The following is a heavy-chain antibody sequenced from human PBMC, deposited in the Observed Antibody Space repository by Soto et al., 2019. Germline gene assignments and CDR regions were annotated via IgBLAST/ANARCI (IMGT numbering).Heavy chain of an antibody. V-gene: IGHV3-21*01. Sequence: GESLRLSCAASGFTFRSFTMNWVRQAPGKGLEWVSTISSNSAYIYYTDALRGRFTISRDNAKNSLHLQVNSLRAEDTAVYYCMRDASRDSSARGWFDPWGPGTLVTVSS. CDR1: GFTFRSFT. D-gene: IGHD6-13*01. J-gene: IGHJ5*02. CDR2: ISSNSAYI. CDR3: MRDASRDSSARGWFDP.